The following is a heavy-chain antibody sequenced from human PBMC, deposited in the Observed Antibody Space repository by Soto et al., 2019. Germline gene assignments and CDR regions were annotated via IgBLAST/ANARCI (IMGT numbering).Heavy chain of an antibody. J-gene: IGHJ4*02. V-gene: IGHV4-34*01. D-gene: IGHD3-10*01. CDR2: INHIGST. CDR1: GGSFSGYY. CDR3: ARAVGSSGDYFDY. Sequence: PSETLSLTCAVYGGSFSGYYWSWIRQPPGKGLEWIGEINHIGSTNYNPSLKSRVTISVDTSKNQFSLKLNSVTAADTAVYFCARAVGSSGDYFDYWGQGTLVTVSS.